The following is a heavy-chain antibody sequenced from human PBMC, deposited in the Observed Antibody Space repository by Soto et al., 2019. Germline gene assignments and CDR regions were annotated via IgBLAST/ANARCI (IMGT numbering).Heavy chain of an antibody. CDR2: INGNSGST. CDR1: GFSFSTYA. V-gene: IGHV3-23*01. CDR3: AKVSVVVLAAGDWFDP. D-gene: IGHD2-15*01. J-gene: IGHJ5*02. Sequence: EVQLLESGGGLVQPGGSLRLSCAASGFSFSTYAMSWVRQAPGKGLEWVSGINGNSGSTYYADSEKCRFTVSRDNSNNPVYLQMNSLRGDDTALYYCAKVSVVVLAAGDWFDPWGQGTLVTVSS.